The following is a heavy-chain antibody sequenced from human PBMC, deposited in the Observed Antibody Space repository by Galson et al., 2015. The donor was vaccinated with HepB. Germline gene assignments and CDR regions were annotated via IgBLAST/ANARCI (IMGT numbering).Heavy chain of an antibody. CDR2: INHSGST. CDR3: ARGDGSYGDWYFDL. CDR1: GGSFSDYH. Sequence: TLSLTCAVYGGSFSDYHWSWIRQPPGKGLEWIGEINHSGSTNYNPSLKSRVTISVDTPKNQFSLKLSSVTAADTAVYYCARGDGSYGDWYFDLWGRGTLVTVSS. V-gene: IGHV4-34*01. J-gene: IGHJ2*01. D-gene: IGHD1-26*01.